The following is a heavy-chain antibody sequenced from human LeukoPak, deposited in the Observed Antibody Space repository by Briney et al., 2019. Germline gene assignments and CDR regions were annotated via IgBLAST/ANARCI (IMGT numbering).Heavy chain of an antibody. V-gene: IGHV4-30-2*05. CDR3: ARDGYCSSTSCYQESAFDI. Sequence: STYYNPSLKSRVTISVDTSKNQFSLKLSSVTAADTAVYYCARDGYCSSTSCYQESAFDIWGQGTMVTVSS. J-gene: IGHJ3*02. CDR2: ST. D-gene: IGHD2-2*03.